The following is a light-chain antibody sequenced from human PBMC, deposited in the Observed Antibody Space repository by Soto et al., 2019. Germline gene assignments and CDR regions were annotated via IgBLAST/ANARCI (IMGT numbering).Light chain of an antibody. CDR2: AAS. CDR3: QQSYSPRYT. V-gene: IGKV1-39*01. J-gene: IGKJ2*01. Sequence: DIQMTQSPSSLSASVGDRVTITCRASRSISIYLNWYQQKPGIAPKLLIYAASSLQSGVPSRLSGRGSGTDFTLTINSLQPEEFATYYCQQSYSPRYTFGQGTMLEIK. CDR1: RSISIY.